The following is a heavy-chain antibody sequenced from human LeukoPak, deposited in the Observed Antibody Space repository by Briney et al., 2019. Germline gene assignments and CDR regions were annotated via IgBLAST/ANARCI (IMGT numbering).Heavy chain of an antibody. J-gene: IGHJ4*02. CDR1: GGSFSGYY. V-gene: IGHV4-34*01. CDR3: ARKCSSTSCYNY. Sequence: SEILSLTCAVYGGSFSGYYWSWIRQPPGKGLEWIGEINHSGSTNYNPSLKSRVTISVDTSKNQFSLKLSSVTAADTAVYYCARKCSSTSCYNYWGQGTLVTVSS. CDR2: INHSGST. D-gene: IGHD2-2*01.